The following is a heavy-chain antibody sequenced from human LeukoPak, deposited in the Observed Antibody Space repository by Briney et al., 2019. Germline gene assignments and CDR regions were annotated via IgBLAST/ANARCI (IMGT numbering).Heavy chain of an antibody. D-gene: IGHD3-3*02. CDR3: VREIIRLGQDDYFDY. Sequence: GGSLRLSCAASGFTFSSYSMNWVRQAPGKGLEWVSSISSSSSYIYYADSVKGRFTISRDNAKNSLSLQMNSLRAEDTAVYYCVREIIRLGQDDYFDYWGQGTLVTVSS. J-gene: IGHJ4*02. V-gene: IGHV3-21*01. CDR2: ISSSSSYI. CDR1: GFTFSSYS.